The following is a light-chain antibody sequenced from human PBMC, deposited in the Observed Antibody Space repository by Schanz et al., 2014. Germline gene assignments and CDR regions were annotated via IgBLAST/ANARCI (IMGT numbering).Light chain of an antibody. CDR2: DVS. Sequence: QSALTQPASVSGSPGQSITISCTGTSSDVGSYNLVSWYQQHPGKAPKLMIYDVSNRPSGVSNRFSGSKSGNTASLTISGLQAEDEADYSCSSYASTGTPVFGGGTKLTVL. CDR1: SSDVGSYNL. V-gene: IGLV2-14*02. CDR3: SSYASTGTPV. J-gene: IGLJ2*01.